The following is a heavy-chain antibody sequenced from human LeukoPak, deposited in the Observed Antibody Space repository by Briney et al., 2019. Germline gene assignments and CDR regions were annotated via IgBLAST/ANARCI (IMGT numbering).Heavy chain of an antibody. J-gene: IGHJ4*02. CDR2: ISSNGGST. V-gene: IGHV3-64*01. Sequence: PGGSLRLSCAASGFTFSSYAMHWVRQAPGKGLEYVLAISSNGGSTYYANSVKGRFTISRDNSKNTLYLQMGSLRAEDMAVYYCARGTAGSDAGDYWGQGTLVTVSS. D-gene: IGHD2-8*02. CDR1: GFTFSSYA. CDR3: ARGTAGSDAGDY.